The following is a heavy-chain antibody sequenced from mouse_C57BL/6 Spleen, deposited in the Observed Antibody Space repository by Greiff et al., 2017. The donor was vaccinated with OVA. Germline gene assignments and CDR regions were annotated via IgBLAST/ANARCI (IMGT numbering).Heavy chain of an antibody. Sequence: DVKLVESGGGLVQPGGSLSLSCAASGFTFTDYYMSWVRQPPGKALEWLGFIRNKANGYTTEYSASVKGRFTISRDNSQSILYLQMNALRAEYRATYYCARWRVYYGNYGAMDYWGQGTSVTVSS. D-gene: IGHD2-1*01. V-gene: IGHV7-3*01. CDR3: ARWRVYYGNYGAMDY. CDR2: IRNKANGYTT. J-gene: IGHJ4*01. CDR1: GFTFTDYY.